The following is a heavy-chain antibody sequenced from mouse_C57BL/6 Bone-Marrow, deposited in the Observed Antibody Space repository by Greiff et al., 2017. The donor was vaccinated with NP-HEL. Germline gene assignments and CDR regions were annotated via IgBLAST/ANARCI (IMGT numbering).Heavy chain of an antibody. CDR2: IDPSDGYT. V-gene: IGHV1-50*01. CDR3: ARDGYYIYWYFDV. D-gene: IGHD2-3*01. CDR1: GYTFTSYW. Sequence: QVQLQQPGAELVKPGASVKLSCKASGYTFTSYWMQWVKQRPGQGLEWIGEIDPSDGYTSYNQKFKGKATLTVDTSSSTAYMQLSSLTSEDSAVYYCARDGYYIYWYFDVWGTGTTVTVSS. J-gene: IGHJ1*03.